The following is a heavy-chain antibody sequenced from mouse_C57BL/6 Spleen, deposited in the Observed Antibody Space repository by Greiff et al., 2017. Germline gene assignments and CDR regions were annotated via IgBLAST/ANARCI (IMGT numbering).Heavy chain of an antibody. CDR1: GYAFSSSW. CDR2: IYPGDGDT. CDR3: ARELRLRQGAMDY. V-gene: IGHV1-82*01. D-gene: IGHD3-2*02. Sequence: QVQLQQSGPELVKPGASVKLSCKASGYAFSSSWMNWVKQRPGKGLEWIGRIYPGDGDTNYNGKFKGKATLTADKSSSTAYMQLSSLTSEDSAVYFCARELRLRQGAMDYWGQGTSVTVSS. J-gene: IGHJ4*01.